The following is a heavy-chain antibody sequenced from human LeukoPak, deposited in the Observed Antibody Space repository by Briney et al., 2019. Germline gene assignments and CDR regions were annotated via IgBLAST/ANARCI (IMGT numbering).Heavy chain of an antibody. CDR1: GFTFNNYA. Sequence: WGSLRLSCAASGFTFNNYALSWVRQAPGKGLEWVSAISGSGGNTYYADSVKGRFTISRDNSNNTLYLQMNSLRAEDTAVYYCAKDRKQWLVVGGAFDIWGQGTMVTVSS. V-gene: IGHV3-23*01. CDR3: AKDRKQWLVVGGAFDI. D-gene: IGHD6-19*01. J-gene: IGHJ3*02. CDR2: ISGSGGNT.